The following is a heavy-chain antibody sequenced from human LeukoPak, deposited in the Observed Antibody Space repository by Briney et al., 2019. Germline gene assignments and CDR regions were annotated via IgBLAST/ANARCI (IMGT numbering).Heavy chain of an antibody. CDR3: VSVPRDYGGNDAFDI. D-gene: IGHD4-23*01. CDR1: GGTFISYA. CDR2: IIAIFGTA. V-gene: IGHV1-69*13. Sequence: SVKVSCKASGGTFISYAISWVRQAPGQGLEWMGGIIAIFGTANYAQKFQGRVTITADVSTSTAYMELSSLRSEDTAVYYCVSVPRDYGGNDAFDIWGQGTMVTVSS. J-gene: IGHJ3*02.